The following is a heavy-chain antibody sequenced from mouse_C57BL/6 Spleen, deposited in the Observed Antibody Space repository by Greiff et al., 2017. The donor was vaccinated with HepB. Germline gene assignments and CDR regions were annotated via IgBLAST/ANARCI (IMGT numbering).Heavy chain of an antibody. V-gene: IGHV5-17*01. D-gene: IGHD2-5*01. CDR1: GFTFSDYG. CDR2: ISSGSSTI. J-gene: IGHJ2*01. Sequence: EVKLVESGGGLVKPGGSLKLSCAASGFTFSDYGMHWVRQAPEKGLGWVAYISSGSSTIYYADTVKGRFTISRDNAKHTLFLQMTSLRSSDTAIYFCASNSKKGEYYFDYWGQVTTLTVSS. CDR3: ASNSKKGEYYFDY.